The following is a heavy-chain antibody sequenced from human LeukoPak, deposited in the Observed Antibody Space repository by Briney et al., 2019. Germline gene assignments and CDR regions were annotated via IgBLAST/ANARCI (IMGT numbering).Heavy chain of an antibody. Sequence: SETLSLTCTVSGGSISSYYWSWIRQPPGKGLEWIGYIYYSGSTNYNPPLKSRVTISVDTSKNQFSLKLSSVTAADTAVYYCARGGGSGSGSYYPDYWGQGTLVTVSS. V-gene: IGHV4-59*01. D-gene: IGHD3-10*01. CDR3: ARGGGSGSGSYYPDY. J-gene: IGHJ4*02. CDR1: GGSISSYY. CDR2: IYYSGST.